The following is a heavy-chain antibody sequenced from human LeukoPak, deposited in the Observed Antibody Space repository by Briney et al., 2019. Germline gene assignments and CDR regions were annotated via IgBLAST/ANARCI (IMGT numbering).Heavy chain of an antibody. Sequence: ASVKVSCKASEYTFTSYDINWVRQATGQGLEWMGWMNPNSGNTGYAQKFQGRVTMTRNTSISTAYMELSSLRSEDTAVYYCARSLTQYCSGGSCQLNDYWGQGTLVTVSS. V-gene: IGHV1-8*01. D-gene: IGHD2-15*01. J-gene: IGHJ4*02. CDR2: MNPNSGNT. CDR3: ARSLTQYCSGGSCQLNDY. CDR1: EYTFTSYD.